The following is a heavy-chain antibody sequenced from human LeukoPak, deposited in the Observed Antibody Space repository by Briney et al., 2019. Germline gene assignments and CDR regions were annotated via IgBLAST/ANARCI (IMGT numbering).Heavy chain of an antibody. CDR1: GYSISSGYY. CDR2: IYHSGST. Sequence: SETLSLTCNVSGYSISSGYYWGWIRPPPGKGLEWIGSIYHSGSTYYNPSLKSRVTISVDTSKNQFSLKLSSVTAADTAVYYCARDQYDDVAFDAWGQGILVTVSS. V-gene: IGHV4-38-2*02. D-gene: IGHD1-1*01. CDR3: ARDQYDDVAFDA. J-gene: IGHJ5*02.